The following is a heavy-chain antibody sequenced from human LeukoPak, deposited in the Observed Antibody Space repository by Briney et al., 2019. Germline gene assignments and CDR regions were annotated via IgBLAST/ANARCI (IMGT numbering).Heavy chain of an antibody. D-gene: IGHD2-15*01. J-gene: IGHJ3*02. CDR1: GFSFSSFW. CDR3: ARACSSGSCYLAAFDI. Sequence: PGGSLRLSCEASGFSFSSFWMHWVRQAPGEGLVWVSRLNEDGGITNYADFAKGRFTISRDNARNTLYLQMNSLRAEDTAVYFCARACSSGSCYLAAFDIWGQGTMVTVSS. V-gene: IGHV3-74*01. CDR2: LNEDGGIT.